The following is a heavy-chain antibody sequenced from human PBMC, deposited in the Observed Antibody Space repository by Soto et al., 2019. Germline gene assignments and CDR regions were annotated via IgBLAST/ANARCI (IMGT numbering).Heavy chain of an antibody. J-gene: IGHJ6*02. V-gene: IGHV4-39*01. Sequence: SETLSLTCTVSGGSISSSSYYWGWIRQPPGKGLEWIGSIYYSGSTYYNPSHKSRVTISVDTSKNQFSLKLSSVTAADTAVYYCARHVRDGYNFKYYGMDVWGQGTTVTVSS. CDR3: ARHVRDGYNFKYYGMDV. CDR1: GGSISSSSYY. CDR2: IYYSGST. D-gene: IGHD5-12*01.